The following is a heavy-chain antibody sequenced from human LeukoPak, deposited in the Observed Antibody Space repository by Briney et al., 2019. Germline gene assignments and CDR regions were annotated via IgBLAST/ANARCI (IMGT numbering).Heavy chain of an antibody. D-gene: IGHD3-10*01. CDR3: TRVWAYMVRGVQARGGAFDY. Sequence: PGGSLRLSCAASGFTFSNAWMSWVRQAPGKGLEWVGFIRSKAYGGTTEYAASVKGRFTISRDDSKSIAYLQMNSLKTEDTAVYYCTRVWAYMVRGVQARGGAFDYWGQGTLVTVSS. CDR1: GFTFSNAW. V-gene: IGHV3-49*04. CDR2: IRSKAYGGTT. J-gene: IGHJ4*02.